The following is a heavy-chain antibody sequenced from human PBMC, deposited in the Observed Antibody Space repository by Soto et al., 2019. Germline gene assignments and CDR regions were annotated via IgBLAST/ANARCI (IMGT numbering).Heavy chain of an antibody. CDR3: ASMGYHYGSGSYPLDY. J-gene: IGHJ4*02. D-gene: IGHD3-10*01. V-gene: IGHV4-59*08. CDR2: MYNSGST. CDR1: YY. Sequence: YYWTWIRQPPGKGLEWIGFMYNSGSTHYNPSLKSRVTISLDTSKNQFSLNLRSVTAADTAVYYCASMGYHYGSGSYPLDYWGQGTLVTVS.